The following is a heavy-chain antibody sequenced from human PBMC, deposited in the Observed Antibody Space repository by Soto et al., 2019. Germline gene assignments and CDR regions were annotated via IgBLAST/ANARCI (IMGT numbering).Heavy chain of an antibody. D-gene: IGHD2-15*01. CDR3: ARDYCTGSSCYSFDT. CDR1: GFTFSNYT. Sequence: XGSLRLTCAASGFTFSNYTMHWIRQAPGKGLGWVGVICNDGSTEYYADSVKGRFTISRDTAKSAMFLQTNSLTVEDTARYFCARDYCTGSSCYSFDTWGQGALVTVSS. V-gene: IGHV3-33*01. CDR2: ICNDGSTE. J-gene: IGHJ4*02.